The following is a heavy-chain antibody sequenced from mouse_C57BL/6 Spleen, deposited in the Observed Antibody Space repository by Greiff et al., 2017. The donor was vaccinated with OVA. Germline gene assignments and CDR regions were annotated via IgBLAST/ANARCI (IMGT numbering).Heavy chain of an antibody. V-gene: IGHV1-82*01. CDR1: GYAFSSSW. J-gene: IGHJ2*01. CDR3: GRAVVATGDY. CDR2: IYPGDGDT. Sequence: VHLVESGPELVKPGASVKISCKASGYAFSSSWMNWVKQRPGKGLEWIGRIYPGDGDTNYNGKFKGKATLTADKSSSTAYMQLSSLTSEDSAVYFCGRAVVATGDYWGQGTTLTVSS. D-gene: IGHD1-1*01.